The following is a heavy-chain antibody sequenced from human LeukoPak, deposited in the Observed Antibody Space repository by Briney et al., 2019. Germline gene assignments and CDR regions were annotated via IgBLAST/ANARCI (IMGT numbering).Heavy chain of an antibody. CDR2: INHSGST. D-gene: IGHD3-10*01. CDR3: AREALWFGEQIDY. V-gene: IGHV4-34*01. J-gene: IGHJ4*02. CDR1: GGSFSGYY. Sequence: SETLSLTCAVYGGSFSGYYWSWIRQPPGKGLEWIGEINHSGSTNYNPSLKSRVTISVDTSKNQFSLKLSSVTAADTAVYYCAREALWFGEQIDYWGQGTLVTVSS.